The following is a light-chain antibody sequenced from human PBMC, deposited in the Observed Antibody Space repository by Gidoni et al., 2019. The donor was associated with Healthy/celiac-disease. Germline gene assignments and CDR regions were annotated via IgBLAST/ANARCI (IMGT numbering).Light chain of an antibody. Sequence: ELVLPQSPGTLPLSPGDRATLSCRASQSVSSSYLAGYQQKPGQAPRLLIYGASSRATGIPDRLSGSGAGTDFTRTISRLEPEDFAVYYCQQYGSSPVGTFGQGTKVEIK. J-gene: IGKJ1*01. CDR1: QSVSSSY. CDR2: GAS. V-gene: IGKV3-20*01. CDR3: QQYGSSPVGT.